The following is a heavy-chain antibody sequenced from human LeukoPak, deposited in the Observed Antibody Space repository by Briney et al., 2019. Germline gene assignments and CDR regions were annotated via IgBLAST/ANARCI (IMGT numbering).Heavy chain of an antibody. CDR2: INPNSGGT. D-gene: IGHD3-22*01. V-gene: IGHV1-2*06. Sequence: ASVKVSCKASGYTFTGYYMHWVRQAPGQGLEWMGRINPNSGGTNYAQKFQGRVTITADESTSTAYMELSSLRSEDTAVYYCARGSPTMNHDYWGRGTLVTVSS. CDR3: ARGSPTMNHDY. J-gene: IGHJ4*02. CDR1: GYTFTGYY.